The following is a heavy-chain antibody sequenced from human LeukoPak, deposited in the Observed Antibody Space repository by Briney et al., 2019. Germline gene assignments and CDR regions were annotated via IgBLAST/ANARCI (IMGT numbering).Heavy chain of an antibody. D-gene: IGHD3-22*01. CDR3: AKDSSDYYFDY. CDR1: GFTFRSYG. CDR2: IWYDDITK. V-gene: IGHV3-30*02. Sequence: GGSLRLSCVASGFTFRSYGIHWVRQAPGKGLEWVAFIWYDDITKDYADSVKGRFPISRDNSKNTLYVQMNNLRADDTAVYYCAKDSSDYYFDYWGQGTLVTVPS. J-gene: IGHJ4*02.